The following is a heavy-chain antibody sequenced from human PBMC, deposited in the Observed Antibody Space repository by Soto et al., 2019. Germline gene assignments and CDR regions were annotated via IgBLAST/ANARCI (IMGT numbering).Heavy chain of an antibody. CDR2: ISAYKTNI. V-gene: IGHV1-18*01. Sequence: ASEKVSCKASGYTFPNYGITWVRQAPGQGLEWMGWISAYKTNIKYAQKFQGRVTLTTDTSTSTAYMELRSLRSDDTAMYYCARGGVSTRTFDYWGQGTLVTVSS. CDR3: ARGGVSTRTFDY. D-gene: IGHD3-10*01. CDR1: GYTFPNYG. J-gene: IGHJ4*02.